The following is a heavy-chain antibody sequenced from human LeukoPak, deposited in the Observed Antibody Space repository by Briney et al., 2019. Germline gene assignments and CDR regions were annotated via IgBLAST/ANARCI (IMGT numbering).Heavy chain of an antibody. CDR1: GGSISTYY. Sequence: SETLSLTCTVSGGSISTYYWSWIRRPPGKGLEWIAYIHASGPTNYNPSLKSRITISVDTSKNQFSLKLSSVTAADTAVYYCVRHDAGIAARPFGNWGQGTLVTVSS. CDR2: IHASGPT. CDR3: VRHDAGIAARPFGN. V-gene: IGHV4-4*09. D-gene: IGHD6-6*01. J-gene: IGHJ4*02.